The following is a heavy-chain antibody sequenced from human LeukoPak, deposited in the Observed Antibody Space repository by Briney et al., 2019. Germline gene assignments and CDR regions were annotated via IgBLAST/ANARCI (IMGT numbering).Heavy chain of an antibody. CDR1: GGSISSYY. CDR2: IYYSEST. J-gene: IGHJ4*02. CDR3: AREGRDSSGWYPFDY. D-gene: IGHD6-19*01. Sequence: SETLSLTCTVSGGSISSYYWSWIRQPPGKGLEWIGYIYYSESTNYNPSLKSRVTISVDTFKNQFSLKLSSVTAADTAVYYCAREGRDSSGWYPFDYWGQGTLVTVSS. V-gene: IGHV4-59*01.